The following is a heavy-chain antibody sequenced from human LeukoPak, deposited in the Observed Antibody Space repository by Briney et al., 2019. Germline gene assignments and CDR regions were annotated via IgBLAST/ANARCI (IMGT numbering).Heavy chain of an antibody. D-gene: IGHD6-6*01. CDR1: GGSISSGNYY. V-gene: IGHV4-61*02. Sequence: PSETLSLTCTVSGGSISSGNYYWSWIRQPAGKGLEWIGRIYSSGKTDCNPSLKSRVTISGDTSKNQFSLKLSSVTAADTAVYYCATYPQGGYSSSTFDYWGQGTLVTVSS. CDR3: ATYPQGGYSSSTFDY. J-gene: IGHJ4*02. CDR2: IYSSGKT.